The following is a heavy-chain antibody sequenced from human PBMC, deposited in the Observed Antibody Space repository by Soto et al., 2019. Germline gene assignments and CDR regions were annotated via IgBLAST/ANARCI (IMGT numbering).Heavy chain of an antibody. V-gene: IGHV5-51*01. D-gene: IGHD4-17*01. CDR3: ARLETTVTRFPYYYYGMDV. Sequence: GESLTISCTCSGYSFTRYWIGWVRQMPGKGLKWMGIIYPGDSDTRYSPSFQGQVTISADKSISTAYLQWSSLKASDTAMYYCARLETTVTRFPYYYYGMDVWGQGTTVTVSS. CDR1: GYSFTRYW. J-gene: IGHJ6*02. CDR2: IYPGDSDT.